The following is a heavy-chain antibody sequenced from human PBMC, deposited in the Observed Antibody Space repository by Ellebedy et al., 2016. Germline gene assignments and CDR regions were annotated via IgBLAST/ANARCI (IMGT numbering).Heavy chain of an antibody. CDR2: TFYTSKWNY. V-gene: IGHV6-1*01. D-gene: IGHD3-22*01. J-gene: IGHJ3*01. Sequence: SQTLSLTCGISGDSVSNKNAAWNWIRQSPSRGLEWLGRTFYTSKWNYDYALSVKSRITITADTSKNQFSLHLNSVIPEDTAVYYCVRDHYYHSSDNRFDVWGQGTLVTVSS. CDR3: VRDHYYHSSDNRFDV. CDR1: GDSVSNKNAA.